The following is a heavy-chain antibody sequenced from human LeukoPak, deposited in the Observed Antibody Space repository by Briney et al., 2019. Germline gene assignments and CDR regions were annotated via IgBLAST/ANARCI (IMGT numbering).Heavy chain of an antibody. CDR3: ATCHYDFWSGYYGKVLYFDY. V-gene: IGHV3-48*04. CDR2: ISSSSSTI. CDR1: GFTFSSYW. J-gene: IGHJ4*02. Sequence: GGSLRLSCAASGFTFSSYWMSWVRQAPGKGLEWVSYISSSSSTIYYADSVKGRFTISRDNAKNSLYLRMNSLRAEDTAVYYCATCHYDFWSGYYGKVLYFDYWGQGTLVTVSS. D-gene: IGHD3-3*01.